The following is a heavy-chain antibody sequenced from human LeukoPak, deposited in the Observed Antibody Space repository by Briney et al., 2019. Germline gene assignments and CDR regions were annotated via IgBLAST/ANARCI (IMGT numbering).Heavy chain of an antibody. CDR1: GYTFTSYG. CDR3: AREGCCSSTSCPNWFDP. J-gene: IGHJ5*02. Sequence: GASVKVSCKASGYTFTSYGISWVRQAPGQGLEWMGWISAYNGNTNYAQKLQGRVTMTTDTSTSTAYMELRSLRSDDTAVYYCAREGCCSSTSCPNWFDPWGQGTLVTVSS. D-gene: IGHD2-2*01. V-gene: IGHV1-18*01. CDR2: ISAYNGNT.